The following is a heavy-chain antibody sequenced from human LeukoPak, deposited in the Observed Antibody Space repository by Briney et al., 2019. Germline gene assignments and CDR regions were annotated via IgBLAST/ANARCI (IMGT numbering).Heavy chain of an antibody. V-gene: IGHV1-2*02. J-gene: IGHJ5*02. CDR2: INPNSGGT. CDR1: GYTFTGYY. Sequence: GASVKVSCKASGYTFTGYYMHCVRQAPGQGLEWMGWINPNSGGTNYAQKFQGRVTMTRDTSISTAYMELSRLRSDDTAVYYCAREITIFGVAAPWFDPWGQGTLVTVSS. CDR3: AREITIFGVAAPWFDP. D-gene: IGHD3-3*01.